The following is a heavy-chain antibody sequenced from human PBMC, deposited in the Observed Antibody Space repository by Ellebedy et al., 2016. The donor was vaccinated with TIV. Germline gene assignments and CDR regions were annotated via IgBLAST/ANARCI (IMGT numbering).Heavy chain of an antibody. Sequence: AASVKVSCKASGYTFFSYGISWVRQAPGQGLEWVGWIGTYNGNTNSAPKLQGRVTMTTDPSTSTVSMELRSLRSDDTAVYYCARGPDYDILTGPSLDFWGQGTLVTVSS. D-gene: IGHD3-9*01. CDR1: GYTFFSYG. CDR3: ARGPDYDILTGPSLDF. V-gene: IGHV1-18*01. J-gene: IGHJ4*02. CDR2: IGTYNGNT.